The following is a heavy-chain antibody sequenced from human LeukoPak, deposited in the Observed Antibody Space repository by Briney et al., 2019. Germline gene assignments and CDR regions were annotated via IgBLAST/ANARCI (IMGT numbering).Heavy chain of an antibody. J-gene: IGHJ3*02. Sequence: GGSLRLSCAASGFTFSSYGMHWVRQAPGKGLEWVAFIRYDGSNKYYADSVKGRFTISRDNSKNTLYLQMGSLRAEDMAVYYCARAGKWEPIPYDAFDIWGQGTMVTVSS. CDR3: ARAGKWEPIPYDAFDI. V-gene: IGHV3-30*02. CDR1: GFTFSSYG. CDR2: IRYDGSNK. D-gene: IGHD1-26*01.